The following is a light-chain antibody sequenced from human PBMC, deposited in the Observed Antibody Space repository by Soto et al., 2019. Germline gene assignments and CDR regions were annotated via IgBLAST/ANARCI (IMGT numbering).Light chain of an antibody. Sequence: EIVMTQSPATLSVSPGERATLSCRASQSISSNLAWYQHKPGQAPRLLIYGVSTRATGIPARFSGNGSGTEFTLTISSLQSEDFAVYYCQQYNNWPPWTFGQGTKVEIK. CDR2: GVS. J-gene: IGKJ1*01. CDR3: QQYNNWPPWT. CDR1: QSISSN. V-gene: IGKV3-15*01.